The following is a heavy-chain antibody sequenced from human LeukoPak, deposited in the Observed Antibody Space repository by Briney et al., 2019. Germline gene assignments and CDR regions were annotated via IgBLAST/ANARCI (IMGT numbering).Heavy chain of an antibody. CDR2: TYYRSTWYN. D-gene: IGHD2-2*01. CDR1: GDSVSSNSVT. CDR3: ARRLTQYDCFDP. J-gene: IGHJ5*02. V-gene: IGHV6-1*01. Sequence: SQTLSLTCAISGDSVSSNSVTWNWITQSPARGLEWLGRTYYRSTWYNDYAVSVRGRITVNPDTSKNQFSRHLNSVTPEDTAVYYCARRLTQYDCFDPWGQGILVTVSS.